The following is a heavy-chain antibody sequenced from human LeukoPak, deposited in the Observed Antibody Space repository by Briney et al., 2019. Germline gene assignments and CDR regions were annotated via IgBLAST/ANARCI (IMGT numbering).Heavy chain of an antibody. J-gene: IGHJ4*02. CDR2: IWYDGTNK. Sequence: PGGSLRLSCAASGFTFSSYAMHWIRQAPGKGLEWVAVIWYDGTNKYYVDSVKGRFSISRDNSKNMVYLQMSSLRAEDTAVYYCARDHSAYSGSYHDYRGQGTLVTVSS. CDR1: GFTFSSYA. D-gene: IGHD1-26*01. V-gene: IGHV3-33*01. CDR3: ARDHSAYSGSYHDY.